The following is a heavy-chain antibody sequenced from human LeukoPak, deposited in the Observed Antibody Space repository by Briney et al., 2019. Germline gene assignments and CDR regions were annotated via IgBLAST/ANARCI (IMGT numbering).Heavy chain of an antibody. V-gene: IGHV3-30*18. Sequence: GGSLRLSCAASGFTFSSYGMHWVRQAPGKGLEWVAVISYDGSNKYFADSVKGRFTISRDNSKNPLYLQMNSLRAEDTAVYYCAKDSGIAVAGTLRAFDIWGQGTMVTVSS. CDR3: AKDSGIAVAGTLRAFDI. CDR1: GFTFSSYG. CDR2: ISYDGSNK. D-gene: IGHD6-19*01. J-gene: IGHJ3*02.